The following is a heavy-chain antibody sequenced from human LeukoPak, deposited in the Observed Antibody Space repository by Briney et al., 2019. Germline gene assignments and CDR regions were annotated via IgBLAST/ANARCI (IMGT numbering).Heavy chain of an antibody. Sequence: PSETLSLTCAVYGGSFSGYYWSWIRQPAGKGLEWIGRIYTSGSTNYNPSLKSRVTISVDTSKNQFSLKLSSVTAVDTAVYYCARGTTGTFGGVITPSRDWGQGTLVTVSS. D-gene: IGHD3-16*02. J-gene: IGHJ4*02. V-gene: IGHV4-59*10. CDR2: IYTSGST. CDR1: GGSFSGYY. CDR3: ARGTTGTFGGVITPSRD.